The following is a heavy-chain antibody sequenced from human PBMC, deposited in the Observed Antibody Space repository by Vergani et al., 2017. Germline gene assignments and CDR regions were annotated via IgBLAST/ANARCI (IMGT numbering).Heavy chain of an antibody. Sequence: ELQLVESGGGLVQPGGSLRLSCAASGSTVSGNYMTWVRQAPGKGLEWVSHIYSGDEKYDADSVKGRITISRDTSKNTLHLQINNLRVEDAAVYYCARGEYYGSGTYFDPWGQGTLVTVSS. V-gene: IGHV3-66*02. D-gene: IGHD3-10*01. CDR1: GSTVSGNY. CDR2: IYSGDEK. J-gene: IGHJ5*02. CDR3: ARGEYYGSGTYFDP.